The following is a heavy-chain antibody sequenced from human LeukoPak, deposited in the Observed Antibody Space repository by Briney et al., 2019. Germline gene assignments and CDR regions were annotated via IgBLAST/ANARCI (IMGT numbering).Heavy chain of an antibody. Sequence: SETLSLTCTVSGGSISSYYWSWIRQPPGKGLEWIGYIYYSGSTNYNPSLKSRVTISVDTSKNQFSLKLSSVTAADTAVYYCARGGWFGGFGDAFDIWGQGTMVTVSS. CDR3: ARGGWFGGFGDAFDI. D-gene: IGHD3-10*01. V-gene: IGHV4-59*01. CDR2: IYYSGST. CDR1: GGSISSYY. J-gene: IGHJ3*02.